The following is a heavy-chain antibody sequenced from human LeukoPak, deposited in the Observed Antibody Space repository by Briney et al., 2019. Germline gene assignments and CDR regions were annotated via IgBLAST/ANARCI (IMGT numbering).Heavy chain of an antibody. CDR2: INPNSGDT. CDR1: GYTFTGYY. Sequence: ASVKVSCKASGYTFTGYYMHWVRQAPGQGLEWMGWINPNSGDTNYAQKFQGRVTMTRDTSISTAYMELSRLRSDDTAVYYCARGLITMVRGVSFLVYWGQGTLVTVSS. J-gene: IGHJ4*02. D-gene: IGHD3-10*01. V-gene: IGHV1-2*02. CDR3: ARGLITMVRGVSFLVY.